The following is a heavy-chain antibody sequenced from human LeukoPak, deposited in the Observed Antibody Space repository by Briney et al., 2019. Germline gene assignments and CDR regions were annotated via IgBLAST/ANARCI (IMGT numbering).Heavy chain of an antibody. CDR2: ITSTGSAI. V-gene: IGHV3-48*01. CDR1: GFSFSASA. Sequence: GGSPRLSCAASGFSFSASAMHWVRQAPGKGLEWVSFITSTGSAIDYADSVKGRFAISRDNANNTLFLQMNSLRVEDTAVYYCARLIIYDGRDYWGQGTLVTVSS. CDR3: ARLIIYDGRDY. J-gene: IGHJ4*02. D-gene: IGHD3-3*01.